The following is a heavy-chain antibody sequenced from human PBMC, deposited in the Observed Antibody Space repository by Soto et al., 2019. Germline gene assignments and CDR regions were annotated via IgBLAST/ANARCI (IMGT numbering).Heavy chain of an antibody. Sequence: PGGSLRLSCAASGFTFSSYAMNWVRQAPGKGLEWVSALSAGFSTYYADSVKGRFTISRDNSKNTLYLEMNSLRAEDTAVYYCAKDHGCSSASCYTPGYGVDVWGQGTTVTVSS. CDR3: AKDHGCSSASCYTPGYGVDV. J-gene: IGHJ6*02. D-gene: IGHD2-2*02. CDR1: GFTFSSYA. V-gene: IGHV3-23*01. CDR2: LSAGFST.